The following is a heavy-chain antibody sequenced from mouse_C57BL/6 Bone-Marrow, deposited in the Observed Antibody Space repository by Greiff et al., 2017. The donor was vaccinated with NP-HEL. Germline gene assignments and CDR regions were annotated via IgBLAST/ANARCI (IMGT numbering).Heavy chain of an antibody. J-gene: IGHJ4*01. CDR1: GYTFTSYW. Sequence: VQLQQSGAELVKPGASVKLSCKASGYTFTSYWMHWVKQRPGQGLEWIGMIHPNSGSTNYNEKFKSKATLTVDKSSSTAYMQLSSLTSEDSAVYYCARERQWYYAMDYWGQGTSVTVSS. CDR2: IHPNSGST. CDR3: ARERQWYYAMDY. V-gene: IGHV1-64*01. D-gene: IGHD1-3*01.